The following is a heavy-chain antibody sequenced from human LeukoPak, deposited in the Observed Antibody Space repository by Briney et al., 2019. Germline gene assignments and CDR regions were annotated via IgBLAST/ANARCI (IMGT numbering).Heavy chain of an antibody. Sequence: GGSLRLSCAASGFTFSSYAMSWVRQVPGKGLEWVSGISVSGGSTYYADSVKGRCAISRDNSKNTLSLQMNSLRAEDTALYCCARGKGIAVSSFDYWGQGTLVTVSS. D-gene: IGHD6-19*01. CDR1: GFTFSSYA. V-gene: IGHV3-23*01. CDR2: ISVSGGST. J-gene: IGHJ4*02. CDR3: ARGKGIAVSSFDY.